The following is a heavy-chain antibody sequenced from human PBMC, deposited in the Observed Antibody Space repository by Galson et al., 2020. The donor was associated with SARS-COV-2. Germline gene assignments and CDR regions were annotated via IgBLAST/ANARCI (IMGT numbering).Heavy chain of an antibody. V-gene: IGHV3-30*18. CDR1: GFTFSSYG. Sequence: QLGESLKISCAASGFTFSSYGMHWVRQAPGKGLEWVAVISYDGSNKYYADSVKGRFTISRDNSKNTLYLQMNSLRAEDTAVYYCAKLVEMATITDYWGQGTLVTVSS. J-gene: IGHJ4*02. CDR3: AKLVEMATITDY. D-gene: IGHD5-12*01. CDR2: ISYDGSNK.